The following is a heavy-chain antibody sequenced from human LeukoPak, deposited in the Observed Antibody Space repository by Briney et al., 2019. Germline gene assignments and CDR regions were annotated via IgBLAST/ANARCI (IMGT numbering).Heavy chain of an antibody. CDR2: LYYSGST. Sequence: SETLSLTCTVSGGSVSSGSFYWSWIRQPPGKGLEWIGYLYYSGSTNYNPSLKSRVTISVDTSKNQFSLKLSSVTAADTAVYYCARDRTSNYDFWSGYYPPGMYYCVYWGQGTLVTVSS. V-gene: IGHV4-61*01. CDR1: GGSVSSGSFY. CDR3: ARDRTSNYDFWSGYYPPGMYYCVY. D-gene: IGHD3-3*01. J-gene: IGHJ4*02.